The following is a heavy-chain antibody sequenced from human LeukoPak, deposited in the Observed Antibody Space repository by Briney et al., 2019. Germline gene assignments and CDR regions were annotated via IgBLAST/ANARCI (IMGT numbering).Heavy chain of an antibody. CDR1: GYTFTSYG. V-gene: IGHV1-18*01. Sequence: ASVKVSCKASGYTFTSYGISWVRQAPGQGLEWKGWISAYNGNTSYAQKLQGRVTMTTDTSTSTAYMELRSLRSDDTAVYYCARDRSGYYGSGSYYPHYFDYWGQGTLVTVSS. CDR3: ARDRSGYYGSGSYYPHYFDY. CDR2: ISAYNGNT. D-gene: IGHD3-10*01. J-gene: IGHJ4*02.